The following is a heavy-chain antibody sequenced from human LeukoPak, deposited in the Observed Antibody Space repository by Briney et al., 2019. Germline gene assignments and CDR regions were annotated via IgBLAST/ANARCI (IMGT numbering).Heavy chain of an antibody. V-gene: IGHV3-23*01. J-gene: IGHJ4*02. CDR1: GFIFSHYG. CDR2: ITSRSTT. Sequence: GGTLRLSCAASGFIFSHYGMNWVRQAPGKGLEWVSGITSRSTTYYADSVKGRFTISRDNSKNTVYLQMKSLRAEDTAVYYCARSWELRGQLGYWGQGTLVTVSS. CDR3: ARSWELRGQLGY. D-gene: IGHD1-26*01.